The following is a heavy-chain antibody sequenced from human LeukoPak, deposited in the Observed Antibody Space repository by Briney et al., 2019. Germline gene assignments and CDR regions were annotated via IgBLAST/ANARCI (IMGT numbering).Heavy chain of an antibody. V-gene: IGHV1-69*06. Sequence: ASVKVSCKASGGTFSNYAISWVRQAPGQGLEWMGGIIPIFGTANYAQKFRGRVTITADKSTRTAYMELRSLRSDDTAVYYCARDLVGATGIDYWGQGTLVTVSS. D-gene: IGHD1-26*01. CDR2: IIPIFGTA. CDR1: GGTFSNYA. CDR3: ARDLVGATGIDY. J-gene: IGHJ4*02.